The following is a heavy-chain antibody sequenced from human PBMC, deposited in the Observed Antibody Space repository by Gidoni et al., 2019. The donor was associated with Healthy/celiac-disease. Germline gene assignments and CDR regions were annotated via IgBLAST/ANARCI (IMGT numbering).Heavy chain of an antibody. CDR3: AKEGETYYYGSGSYWGGNNWFDP. V-gene: IGHV3-23*01. J-gene: IGHJ5*02. CDR2: ISGSGGST. CDR1: GFTFSSYA. Sequence: GGSLRLSCAASGFTFSSYAMSWVRQAPGKGLEWVSAISGSGGSTYYADSVKGRFTISRDNSKNTLYLQMNSLRAEDTAVYYCAKEGETYYYGSGSYWGGNNWFDPWGQGTLVTVSS. D-gene: IGHD3-10*01.